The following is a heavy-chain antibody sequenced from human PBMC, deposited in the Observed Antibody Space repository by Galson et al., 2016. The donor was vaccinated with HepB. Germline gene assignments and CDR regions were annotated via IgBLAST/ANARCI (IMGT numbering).Heavy chain of an antibody. CDR1: GGYISSYY. V-gene: IGHV4-59*01. CDR3: AREKSGGGY. Sequence: SETLSLTCTVSGGYISSYYWSWIRQPPGKGLEWIGYIYFSGTTNYNPSLKSRVTISVDTSKNQFSLNLRSVTAADTAVYFCAREKSGGGYWGQGTLVTVSS. J-gene: IGHJ4*02. D-gene: IGHD3-10*01. CDR2: IYFSGTT.